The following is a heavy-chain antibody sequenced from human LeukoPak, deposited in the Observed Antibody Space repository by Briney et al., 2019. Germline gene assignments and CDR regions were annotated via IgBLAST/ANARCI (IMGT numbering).Heavy chain of an antibody. V-gene: IGHV1-18*04. Sequence: ASVKVSCKASGYAFTGYYMHWVRQAPGQGLEWMGWINPNSGNTNYAQKLQGRVTMTTDTSTSTAYMELRSLRSDDTAVYYCARAPLRLSSSWYYFDYWGQGTLVTVSS. D-gene: IGHD6-13*01. CDR3: ARAPLRLSSSWYYFDY. CDR1: GYAFTGYY. CDR2: INPNSGNT. J-gene: IGHJ4*02.